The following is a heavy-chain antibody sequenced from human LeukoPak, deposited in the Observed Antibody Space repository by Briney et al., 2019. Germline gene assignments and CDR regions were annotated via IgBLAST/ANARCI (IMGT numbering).Heavy chain of an antibody. D-gene: IGHD6-13*01. CDR2: IIPIFGTA. V-gene: IGHV1-69*13. CDR1: GYTFTSYG. J-gene: IGHJ6*02. CDR3: ASSVSSSWYFGYYYYGMDV. Sequence: GASVNVSCKASGYTFTSYGISWVRQAPGQGLEWMGGIIPIFGTANYAQKFQGRVTITADESTSTAYMELSSLRSEDTAVYYCASSVSSSWYFGYYYYGMDVWGQGTTVTVSS.